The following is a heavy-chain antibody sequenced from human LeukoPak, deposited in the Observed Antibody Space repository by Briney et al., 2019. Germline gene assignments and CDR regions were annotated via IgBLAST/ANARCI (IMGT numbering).Heavy chain of an antibody. CDR2: ISNSGNTI. CDR3: ARYRVITNDYFDS. D-gene: IGHD3-16*01. J-gene: IGHJ4*02. Sequence: GGSLRLSCAASGFTFGDYYMSWIRQAPGKGLEWVSYISNSGNTIKEADSVKGRFTISRDNAQNSLFLQMKSLRAEDTAVYYCARYRVITNDYFDSWGQGTLVAVSS. V-gene: IGHV3-11*01. CDR1: GFTFGDYY.